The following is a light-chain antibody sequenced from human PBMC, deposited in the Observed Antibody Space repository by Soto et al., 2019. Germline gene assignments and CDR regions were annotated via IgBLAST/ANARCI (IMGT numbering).Light chain of an antibody. Sequence: QSALTQPASVSGSPGHSITISCTGTSSDVGGYNYVSWYQQHPGKVPKLMIYEVSHRPSGVSNRFSGSKSGNTASLTISGLQAEDEATYYCSSYTSSSTPVACGGGTKVTVL. V-gene: IGLV2-14*01. CDR1: SSDVGGYNY. CDR2: EVS. CDR3: SSYTSSSTPVA. J-gene: IGLJ2*01.